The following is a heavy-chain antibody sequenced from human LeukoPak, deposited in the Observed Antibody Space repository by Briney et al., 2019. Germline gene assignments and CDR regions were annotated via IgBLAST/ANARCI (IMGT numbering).Heavy chain of an antibody. CDR2: INHSGST. CDR1: GGSFSGYY. CDR3: ARDLDTMVRGVIITNWFDP. Sequence: SETLSLTCAVYGGSFSGYYWSWIRQPPGKGLEWIGEINHSGSTNYNPSLKSRVTMSVDTSKNQFSLKLSSVTAADTAVYYCARDLDTMVRGVIITNWFDPWGQGTLVTVSS. J-gene: IGHJ5*02. D-gene: IGHD3-10*01. V-gene: IGHV4-34*01.